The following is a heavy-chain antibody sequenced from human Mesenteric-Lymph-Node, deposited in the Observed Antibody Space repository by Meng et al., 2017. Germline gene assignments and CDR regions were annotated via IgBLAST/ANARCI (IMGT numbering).Heavy chain of an antibody. CDR1: GCSISSGSYY. CDR3: AREDYYGSRSTYYFDY. V-gene: IGHV4-61*02. J-gene: IGHJ4*02. D-gene: IGHD3-10*01. CDR2: IYTSGST. Sequence: SETLSSTCTASGCSISSGSYYWSWIRQPAGKGLEWIGRIYTSGSTNYNPSFKSRVTISVDTSKNQISLKLSSVTAADTAVYYCAREDYYGSRSTYYFDYWGQGTLVTVSS.